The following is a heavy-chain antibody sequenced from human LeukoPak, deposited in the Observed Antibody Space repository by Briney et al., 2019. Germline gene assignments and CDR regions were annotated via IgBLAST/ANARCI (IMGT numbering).Heavy chain of an antibody. CDR3: ARLPTVTTYYYGMDV. V-gene: IGHV5-51*01. D-gene: IGHD4-17*01. CDR1: GYSFTSYW. CDR2: IYPGDSDT. J-gene: IGHJ6*02. Sequence: GESLKISCKGSGYSFTSYWIGWVRQMPGKGLEWMGIIYPGDSDTRYSPSFQGQVTISADKSISTAHLQWSSLKASDTAMYYCARLPTVTTYYYGMDVWGQGTTVTVSS.